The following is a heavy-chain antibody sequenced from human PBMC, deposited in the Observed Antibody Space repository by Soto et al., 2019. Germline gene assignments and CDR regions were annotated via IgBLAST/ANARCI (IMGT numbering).Heavy chain of an antibody. CDR2: ILYDGINK. D-gene: IGHD6-13*01. Sequence: GGSLRLSCAASGFTFRNYDLHWVRQAPGKGLEWVAFILYDGINKYYGDSVKGRFTISRDNPKNTLYLQMSSLRADDTAVYYCAILAATGPHVDLWGQGTMVTV. J-gene: IGHJ4*02. V-gene: IGHV3-30*03. CDR1: GFTFRNYD. CDR3: AILAATGPHVDL.